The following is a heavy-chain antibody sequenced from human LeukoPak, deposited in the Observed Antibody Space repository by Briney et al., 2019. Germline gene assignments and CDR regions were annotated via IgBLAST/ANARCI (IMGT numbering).Heavy chain of an antibody. D-gene: IGHD4-17*01. CDR1: GFTFSDYG. CDR2: ISGSGGST. CDR3: AKGDGDYYYYYYMDV. Sequence: GGSLRLSCAAAGFTFSDYGMNWVRQAPGKGLEWVSGISGSGGSTYYADSVKGRFTISRDNSKNTLYLQMNSLRAEDTAVYYCAKGDGDYYYYYYMDVWGKGTTVTISS. V-gene: IGHV3-23*01. J-gene: IGHJ6*03.